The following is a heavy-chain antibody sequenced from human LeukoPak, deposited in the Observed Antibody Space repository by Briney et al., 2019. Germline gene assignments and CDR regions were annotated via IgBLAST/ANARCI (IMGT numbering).Heavy chain of an antibody. V-gene: IGHV3-15*01. CDR2: IKSKTNGGTT. Sequence: GGSLRLSFAASGFTFSNAWMSWGRQAPGKGLEWVGRIKSKTNGGTTDYAAPVKGRFNISRDDSKNTQQLQMNSLKTEEESVYYCTSRRRYGVYYGSGSYYRSYYFGYWGQGTLVTVSS. CDR3: TSRRRYGVYYGSGSYYRSYYFGY. D-gene: IGHD3-10*01. CDR1: GFTFSNAW. J-gene: IGHJ4*02.